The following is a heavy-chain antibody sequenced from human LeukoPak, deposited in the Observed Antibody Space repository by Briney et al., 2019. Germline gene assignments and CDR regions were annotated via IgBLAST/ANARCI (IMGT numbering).Heavy chain of an antibody. V-gene: IGHV1-8*01. CDR3: ARGRGNMTTGSAAFDI. J-gene: IGHJ3*02. CDR1: GYTFTSYD. CDR2: MNPNSGNT. Sequence: SVKVSCKASGYTFTSYDINWVRQGTGQGFEWMGWMNPNSGNTGSAQKFQDRVTMTRDTSITTAYMELSRLRSDDTAVYYCARGRGNMTTGSAAFDIWGQGTMVTVSS. D-gene: IGHD4-11*01.